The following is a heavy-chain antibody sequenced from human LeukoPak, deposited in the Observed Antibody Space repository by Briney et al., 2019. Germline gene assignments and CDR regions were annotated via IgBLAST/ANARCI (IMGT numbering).Heavy chain of an antibody. CDR1: GFSLSTSGMC. CDR2: IDWDDDK. D-gene: IGHD3-22*01. J-gene: IGHJ4*02. CDR3: ARILGSSDYHWDY. V-gene: IGHV2-70*11. Sequence: SGPTLANPTQTLTLTCTFSGFSLSTSGMCVSWIRQPPGKALEWLARIDWDDDKYYSTPMKTRVTIAKGTYKNQAVLTMTNVDPVDTATYYCARILGSSDYHWDYWGQGTLVTVSS.